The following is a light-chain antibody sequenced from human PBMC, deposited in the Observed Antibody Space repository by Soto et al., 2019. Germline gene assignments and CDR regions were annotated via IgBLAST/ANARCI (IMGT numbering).Light chain of an antibody. Sequence: LTQPPSASGSPGQSVTISCTGSSSDVGGYNYVSWYQQHPGKAPKLVIYEVSKRPSGFSNRFAGSKSGNTASLTISGLQAEDEADYYCTSYTDSSTQVFGAGTKVTVL. J-gene: IGLJ1*01. CDR1: SSDVGGYNY. CDR2: EVS. CDR3: TSYTDSSTQV. V-gene: IGLV2-14*01.